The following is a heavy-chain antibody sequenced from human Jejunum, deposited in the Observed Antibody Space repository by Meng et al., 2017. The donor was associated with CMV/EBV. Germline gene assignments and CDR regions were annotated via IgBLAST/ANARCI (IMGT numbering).Heavy chain of an antibody. Sequence: VSNHGAAWNWIRQSPSRGLEWLGRTYYRSHWISDYAVSVRGRIAINPDPSKNHFSLQLTSVTPEDTAVYYCARDPPWCWSCLDLWGQGTLVTVSS. CDR3: ARDPPWCWSCLDL. J-gene: IGHJ4*02. V-gene: IGHV6-1*01. D-gene: IGHD2-8*01. CDR1: VSNHGAA. CDR2: TYYRSHWIS.